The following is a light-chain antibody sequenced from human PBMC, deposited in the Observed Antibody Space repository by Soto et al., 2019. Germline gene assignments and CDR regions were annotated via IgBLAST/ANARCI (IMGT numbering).Light chain of an antibody. V-gene: IGKV3D-15*01. J-gene: IGKJ1*01. Sequence: ELLVTKSPATLSVSPGERATLSCRASQSVSGSYLAWYQQKPGQAPRLLIYGASSRATGIPDRFSGSGSGTEFTLITSSLQSEDSAVYYCQQYNSWLWTFGQGTKVDIK. CDR2: GAS. CDR3: QQYNSWLWT. CDR1: QSVSGSY.